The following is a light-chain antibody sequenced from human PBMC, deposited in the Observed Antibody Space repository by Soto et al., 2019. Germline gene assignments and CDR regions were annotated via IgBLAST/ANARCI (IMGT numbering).Light chain of an antibody. CDR2: SNN. CDR3: AAWDDSFYVV. J-gene: IGLJ2*01. CDR1: SSNIGSNT. Sequence: QSVLTQPPSASGTPGQRVTISCSGSSSNIGSNTVNWYQQLPRRAPKLLIYSNNQRPSGVPDRFSCSKSGTSAALAISGLQAEDEADYYCAAWDDSFYVVFGGGTKLTVL. V-gene: IGLV1-44*01.